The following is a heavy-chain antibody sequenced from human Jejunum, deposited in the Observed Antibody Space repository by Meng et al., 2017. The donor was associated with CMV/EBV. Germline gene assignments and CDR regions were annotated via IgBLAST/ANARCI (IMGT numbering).Heavy chain of an antibody. CDR2: ITGSGSRT. Sequence: SCKASGFSFRNFDMSWARQAPGKGLEWVATITGSGSRTHYADSVKGRFTISRDNSKNTLYLQINSLRVEDTAIYYCDASDYWGQGTQVTVSS. D-gene: IGHD6-6*01. CDR1: GFSFRNFD. J-gene: IGHJ4*02. V-gene: IGHV3-23*01. CDR3: DASDY.